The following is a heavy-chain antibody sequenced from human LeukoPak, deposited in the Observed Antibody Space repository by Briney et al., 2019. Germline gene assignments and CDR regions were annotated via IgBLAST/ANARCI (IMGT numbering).Heavy chain of an antibody. CDR2: ISSSSSYI. CDR1: GFTFNTYT. J-gene: IGHJ6*03. V-gene: IGHV3-21*04. CDR3: ARAVTYSSSWPYYYYYMDV. Sequence: GGSLRLSCAASGFTFNTYTINWVRQAPGKGLEWVSSISSSSSYIYHSDSVKGRFTISRDNAKNSLYLQMNSLRAEDTALYYCARAVTYSSSWPYYYYYMDVWGKGTTVTVSS. D-gene: IGHD6-13*01.